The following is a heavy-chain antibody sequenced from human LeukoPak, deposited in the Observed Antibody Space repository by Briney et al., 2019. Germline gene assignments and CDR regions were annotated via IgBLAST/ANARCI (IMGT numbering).Heavy chain of an antibody. V-gene: IGHV1-46*01. CDR3: ARDLTFYDFWSGNTYYYYGMDV. J-gene: IGHJ6*02. CDR1: GYTFTGYY. D-gene: IGHD3-3*01. CDR2: INPSGGST. Sequence: GASVKVSCKASGYTFTGYYMHWVRQAPGQGLEWMGIINPSGGSTSYAQKFQGRVTMTRDTSTSTVYMELSSLRSEDTAVYYCARDLTFYDFWSGNTYYYYGMDVWGQGTTVTVSS.